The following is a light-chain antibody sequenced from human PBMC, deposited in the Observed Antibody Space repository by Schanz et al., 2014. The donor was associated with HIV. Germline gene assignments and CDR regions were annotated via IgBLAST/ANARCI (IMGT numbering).Light chain of an antibody. CDR3: HQYNNWPPMYT. Sequence: EIVMTQSPATLSVSPGERATLSCRASQNVTSNLAWYQQKPSQAPRLLIYGASTRATGVPARFSGSGSGTEFTLTISSLQSEDFAVYYCHQYNNWPPMYTFGQGTKLEIK. CDR2: GAS. CDR1: QNVTSN. J-gene: IGKJ2*01. V-gene: IGKV3-15*01.